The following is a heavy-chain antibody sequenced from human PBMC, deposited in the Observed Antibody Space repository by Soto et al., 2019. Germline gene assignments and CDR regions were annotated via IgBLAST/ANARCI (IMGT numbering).Heavy chain of an antibody. V-gene: IGHV3-23*01. Sequence: DVQLLESGGGLVQPGGSLRLSCAASEFTFSSYAMSWVRQAPGKGLEWVSAISGSGGSTYYADSVKGRFAVSRDNSKNTLYLQMNSLRDEDTAVYYCAKVPTGEMATVFQAFDIWGQGTMVTVSS. J-gene: IGHJ3*02. CDR3: AKVPTGEMATVFQAFDI. CDR2: ISGSGGST. D-gene: IGHD4-4*01. CDR1: EFTFSSYA.